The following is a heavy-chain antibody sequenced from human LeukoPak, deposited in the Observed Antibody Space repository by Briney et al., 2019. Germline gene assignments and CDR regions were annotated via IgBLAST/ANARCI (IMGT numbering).Heavy chain of an antibody. CDR2: IWYDGSNK. CDR1: GFTFSSYG. J-gene: IGHJ5*02. D-gene: IGHD2-2*02. Sequence: PGGSLRLSCAASGFTFSSYGMHWVRQAPGKGLEWVAVIWYDGSNKYYADSVKGRFTIFRDNSKNTLYLQMNSLRAEDTAVYYCARGNRVVPAAIGRNWFDPWGHGTLVTVSS. V-gene: IGHV3-33*01. CDR3: ARGNRVVPAAIGRNWFDP.